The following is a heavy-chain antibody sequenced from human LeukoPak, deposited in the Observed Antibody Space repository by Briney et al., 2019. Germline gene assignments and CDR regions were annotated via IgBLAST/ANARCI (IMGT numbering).Heavy chain of an antibody. J-gene: IGHJ4*02. CDR3: ARVYSSSSSFDY. V-gene: IGHV1-46*01. CDR2: INPSGGST. Sequence: ASVKVSCTASGYTFTSYYTHWVRRAPGQGLEWMGIINPSGGSTSYAQKFQGRVTMTRDTSTSTVYMELSSLRSEDTAVYYCARVYSSSSSFDYWGQGTLVTVSS. D-gene: IGHD6-6*01. CDR1: GYTFTSYY.